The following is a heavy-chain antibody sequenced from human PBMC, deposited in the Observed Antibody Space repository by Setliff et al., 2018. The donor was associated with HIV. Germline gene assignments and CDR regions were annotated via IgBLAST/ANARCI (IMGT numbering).Heavy chain of an antibody. J-gene: IGHJ4*02. CDR2: IYYIGNT. V-gene: IGHV4-59*01. CDR1: GGSISGYY. CDR3: ARGRSRYYYDGSGYYVDY. D-gene: IGHD3-22*01. Sequence: PSETLSLTCTVSGGSISGYYWSWIRQPPGKGLEWIGYIYYIGNTNYNPSLKVRVTLSVDTSKNQLSLKLSSVTAADTAVYYCARGRSRYYYDGSGYYVDYWGQGTLVTVSS.